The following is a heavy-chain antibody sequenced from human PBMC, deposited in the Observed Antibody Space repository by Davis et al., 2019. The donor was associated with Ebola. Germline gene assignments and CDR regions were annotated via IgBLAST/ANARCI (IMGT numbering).Heavy chain of an antibody. D-gene: IGHD4-11*01. Sequence: ASVKVSCKASGYTFPHYNIHWMRQAPGQGLEWLGRVILKSGATNYAQKFQGTVTMTRDTSISTVYMELSSLRYDDTADYYCARGHNYAHEYWGQGTLVTVSS. V-gene: IGHV1-2*06. CDR1: GYTFPHYN. CDR3: ARGHNYAHEY. J-gene: IGHJ4*02. CDR2: VILKSGAT.